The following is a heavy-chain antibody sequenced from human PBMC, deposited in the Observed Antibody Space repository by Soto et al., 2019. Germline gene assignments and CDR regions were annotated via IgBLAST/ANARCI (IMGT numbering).Heavy chain of an antibody. D-gene: IGHD6-19*01. V-gene: IGHV3-30-3*01. CDR1: GFTFSSYA. Sequence: PGGSLGLSCAAAGFTFSSYAMRWVRQAPGKGLEWVAVISYDGSNKYYADSVKGRFTISRDNSKNTLYLQMNSLRAEDTAVYYCARVTIAVACGDYFDYWRQGTPDTVSS. CDR2: ISYDGSNK. CDR3: ARVTIAVACGDYFDY. J-gene: IGHJ4*02.